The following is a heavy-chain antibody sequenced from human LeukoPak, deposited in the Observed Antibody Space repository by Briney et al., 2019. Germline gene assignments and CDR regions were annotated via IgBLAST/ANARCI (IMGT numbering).Heavy chain of an antibody. V-gene: IGHV4-59*08. Sequence: SETLSLTCTVSGGSISSYYWSWIRQPPGKGLEWIGYIYYSGSTNYNPSLKSRVTISVDTSKNQFSLKLSSVTAADTAVYYCARLGGPKSFYYYYYMDVWGKGTTVTVSS. CDR3: ARLGGPKSFYYYYYMDV. CDR1: GGSISSYY. J-gene: IGHJ6*03. D-gene: IGHD1-26*01. CDR2: IYYSGST.